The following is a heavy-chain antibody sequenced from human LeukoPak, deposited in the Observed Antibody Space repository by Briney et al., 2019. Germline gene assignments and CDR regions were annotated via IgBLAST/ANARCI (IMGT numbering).Heavy chain of an antibody. V-gene: IGHV3-7*04. Sequence: GGSLRLSCAASGFTFSDYWMSWVRQAPGQGLEWVANINQDGSQQHFVDSVKGRFTVSRDNAKSTLYLQVGSLRAEDTAVYYCAGGALDYWGQGILVTVSS. CDR2: INQDGSQQ. J-gene: IGHJ4*02. CDR3: AGGALDY. CDR1: GFTFSDYW.